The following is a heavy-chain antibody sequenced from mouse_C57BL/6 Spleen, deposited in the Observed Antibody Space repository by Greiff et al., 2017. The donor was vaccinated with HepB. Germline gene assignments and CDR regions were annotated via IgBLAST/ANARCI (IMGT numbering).Heavy chain of an antibody. V-gene: IGHV2-9*02. Sequence: VKLEESGPGLVAPSQSLSITCTVYGYSLTRYGVHWVRQPPGKGLEWLGVIWAGGSTNYNSALMSRLSISKDNSKSQVFLKMNSLQADDTAMYYCAGLEDIWGQGTTLTVSS. D-gene: IGHD1-3*01. CDR2: IWAGGST. J-gene: IGHJ2*01. CDR3: AGLEDI. CDR1: GYSLTRYG.